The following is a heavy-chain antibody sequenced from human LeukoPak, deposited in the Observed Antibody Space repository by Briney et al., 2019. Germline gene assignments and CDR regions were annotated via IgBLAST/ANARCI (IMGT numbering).Heavy chain of an antibody. CDR1: GGSFSGYY. Sequence: SETLSLTCAVYGGSFSGYYWSWIRQPPGKGLEWIGEIANYNPSLKSRVTISVDTSKNQFSLKLSSVTAADTAVYYCARVGYYRQYYFDYWGQGTLVTVSS. CDR3: ARVGYYRQYYFDY. J-gene: IGHJ4*02. CDR2: IA. D-gene: IGHD2-8*01. V-gene: IGHV4-34*01.